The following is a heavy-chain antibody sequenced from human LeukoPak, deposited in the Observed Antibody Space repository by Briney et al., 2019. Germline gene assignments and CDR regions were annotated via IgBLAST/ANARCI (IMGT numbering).Heavy chain of an antibody. J-gene: IGHJ4*02. D-gene: IGHD6-19*01. CDR3: ATSLSSGWGPVNDC. V-gene: IGHV3-48*03. CDR1: GFTFNIYE. Sequence: PGGSLRLSCAASGFTFNIYEMNWVRQAPGKGLEWVSYINPGSSNIYYADSVKGRFTISRDDAKNSLSLQMNSLRAEDTAVYYCATSLSSGWGPVNDCWGQGTLVTVSS. CDR2: INPGSSNI.